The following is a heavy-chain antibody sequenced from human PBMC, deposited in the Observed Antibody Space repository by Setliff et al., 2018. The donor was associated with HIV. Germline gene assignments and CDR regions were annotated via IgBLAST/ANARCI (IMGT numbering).Heavy chain of an antibody. J-gene: IGHJ4*02. CDR1: GPSINIHY. CDR3: AKGAGFYGDYTFDH. D-gene: IGHD4-17*01. CDR2: IYSTGST. Sequence: PSETLSLTCTVSGPSINIHYWSWIRQSPGKAFEWIGYIYSTGSTNYNPSLQSRVTISMVASRNQFSLKVTSVTAADTAVYYCAKGAGFYGDYTFDHWGQGRQVTVFS. V-gene: IGHV4-59*11.